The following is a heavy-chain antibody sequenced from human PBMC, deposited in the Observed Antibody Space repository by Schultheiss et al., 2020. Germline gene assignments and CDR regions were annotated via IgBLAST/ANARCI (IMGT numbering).Heavy chain of an antibody. J-gene: IGHJ6*02. V-gene: IGHV4-31*03. CDR1: GGSISSGGYY. D-gene: IGHD2-2*01. CDR2: IYYSGST. Sequence: SETLSLTCTVSGGSISSGGYYWSWIRQHPGKGLEWIGYIYYSGSTNYNPSLKSRVTISVDTSKNQFSLKLSSVTAADTAVYYCARGDIEILPGAVANYYPYAMDVWGQGTTVTVSS. CDR3: ARGDIEILPGAVANYYPYAMDV.